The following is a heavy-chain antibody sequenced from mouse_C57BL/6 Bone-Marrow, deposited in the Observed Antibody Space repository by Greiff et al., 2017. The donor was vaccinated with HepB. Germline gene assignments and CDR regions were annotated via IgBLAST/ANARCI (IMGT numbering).Heavy chain of an antibody. V-gene: IGHV1-18*01. CDR3: ARGRGNPWNNFDY. CDR2: INPNNGGT. Sequence: EVKLQESGPELVKPGASVKISCKASGYTFTDYNMDWVKQSHGKSLEWIGVINPNNGGTIYNQKFKGKATLTVDKSSSTAYMELRSLTSEDTAVYYCARGRGNPWNNFDYWGQGTTLTVSS. CDR1: GYTFTDYN. J-gene: IGHJ2*01. D-gene: IGHD2-1*01.